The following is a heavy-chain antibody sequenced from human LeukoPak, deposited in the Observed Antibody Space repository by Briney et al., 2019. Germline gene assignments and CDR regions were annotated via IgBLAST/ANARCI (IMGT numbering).Heavy chain of an antibody. CDR3: ARAMPGSYYFAMDV. Sequence: LETLSLTCTVSGGSISSYYWSWIRQPPGKGLEWIGYIYYSGSTNYHPSLKSRVTISVDTSKNQFSLKLSSVTAADTAVYYCARAMPGSYYFAMDVWGQGTTVTVSS. D-gene: IGHD2-2*01. CDR2: IYYSGST. CDR1: GGSISSYY. V-gene: IGHV4-59*01. J-gene: IGHJ6*02.